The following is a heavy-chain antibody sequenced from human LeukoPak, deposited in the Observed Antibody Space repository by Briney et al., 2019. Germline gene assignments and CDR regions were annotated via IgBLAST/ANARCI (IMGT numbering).Heavy chain of an antibody. J-gene: IGHJ4*02. V-gene: IGHV4-59*01. CDR1: GGSISSYY. CDR2: IYYSGST. CDR3: ARGGARIYDFWSGYHDDFDY. Sequence: SETLSLTCTVSGGSISSYYWSWIRQPPGKGLKWIGYIYYSGSTNYNPSLKSRVTISVDTSKNQFSLKLSSVTAADTAVYYCARGGARIYDFWSGYHDDFDYWGQGTLVTVSS. D-gene: IGHD3-3*01.